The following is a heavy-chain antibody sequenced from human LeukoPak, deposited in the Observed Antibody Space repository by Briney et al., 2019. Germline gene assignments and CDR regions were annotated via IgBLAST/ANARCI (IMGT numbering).Heavy chain of an antibody. CDR1: GFIFSSYA. Sequence: GGSLRLSCAASGFIFSSYAMSWVRQAPGKGLEWVSAISGSGGSTYYADSVKGRFTISRDNSKNTLYLQMNSLRAEDTAVYYCAKATTPVVVTATQNWGQGTLVTVSS. J-gene: IGHJ4*02. V-gene: IGHV3-23*01. D-gene: IGHD2-21*02. CDR2: ISGSGGST. CDR3: AKATTPVVVTATQN.